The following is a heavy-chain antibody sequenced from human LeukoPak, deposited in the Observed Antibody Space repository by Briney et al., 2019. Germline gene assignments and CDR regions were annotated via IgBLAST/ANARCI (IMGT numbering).Heavy chain of an antibody. CDR2: ISSDGSRT. J-gene: IGHJ4*02. CDR1: GFTFSTYW. D-gene: IGHD5-24*01. Sequence: GGSLRLSCAASGFTFSTYWIHWVRQAPAKGLVWVSRISSDGSRTDYADSVKGRFTISRDNAKNTVYLQMNSLRAEDTAVYYCGRDTGYGYNSYFDYWGQGTLVTVSS. V-gene: IGHV3-74*01. CDR3: GRDTGYGYNSYFDY.